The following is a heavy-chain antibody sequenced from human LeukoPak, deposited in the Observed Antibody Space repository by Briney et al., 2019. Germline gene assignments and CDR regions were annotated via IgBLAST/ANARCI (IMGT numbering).Heavy chain of an antibody. V-gene: IGHV3-53*01. D-gene: IGHD2-15*01. CDR2: IYNGGNT. CDR3: ARGGASELYYFDY. Sequence: GGSLRLSCAASGFTVSNKYMSWVRQAPGKGLECISVIYNGGNTYYADSVKGRFTISRDNSKNTLYLQMNSLRAEDTAIYYCARGGASELYYFDYWGQGTLVTVSS. CDR1: GFTVSNKY. J-gene: IGHJ4*02.